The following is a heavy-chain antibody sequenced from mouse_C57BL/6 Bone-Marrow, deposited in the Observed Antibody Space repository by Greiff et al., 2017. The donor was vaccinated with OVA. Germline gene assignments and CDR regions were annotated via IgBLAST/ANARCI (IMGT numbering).Heavy chain of an antibody. Sequence: QVQLKESGPELVKPGASVKISCKASGYTFTDYYINWVKQRPGQGLEWIGWIFPGSGSTYYNEKFKGKATLTVDKSSSTAYMLLSSLTSEDSAVYFCARSPYYSNPYYFDYWGQGTTLTVSS. D-gene: IGHD2-5*01. V-gene: IGHV1-75*01. CDR3: ARSPYYSNPYYFDY. J-gene: IGHJ2*01. CDR2: IFPGSGST. CDR1: GYTFTDYY.